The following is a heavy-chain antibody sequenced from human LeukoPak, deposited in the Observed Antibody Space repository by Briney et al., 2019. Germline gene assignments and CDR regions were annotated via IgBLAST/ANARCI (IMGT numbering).Heavy chain of an antibody. Sequence: GGSLRLSCAASGFTFSSYWMHWARQAPGKGLVWVSRINSDGSSTTCADSVKGRFTIARDNAKNTLYLQMNSLRPEDTAAYYCARDVDYHVTSECFDYWGQGTLVTVSS. D-gene: IGHD3-22*01. J-gene: IGHJ4*02. CDR3: ARDVDYHVTSECFDY. CDR1: GFTFSSYW. CDR2: INSDGSST. V-gene: IGHV3-74*03.